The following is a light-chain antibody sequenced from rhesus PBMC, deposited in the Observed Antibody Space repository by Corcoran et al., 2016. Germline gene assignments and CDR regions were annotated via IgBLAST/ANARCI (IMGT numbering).Light chain of an antibody. V-gene: IGKV1-74*01. CDR2: AAS. CDR3: QHSYGTPLT. J-gene: IGKJ4*01. Sequence: DIQMTQSPSSLSASVGDRVTITCRASENVNNYLHWYQQKPGKHPKLLIYAASTLQSGVPSRFSGSGSGTDYTFTISSLQPEDVATYYCQHSYGTPLTFGGGTKVEIK. CDR1: ENVNNY.